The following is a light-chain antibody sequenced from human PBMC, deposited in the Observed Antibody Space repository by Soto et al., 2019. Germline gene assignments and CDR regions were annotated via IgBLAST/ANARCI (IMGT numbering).Light chain of an antibody. CDR1: SSNIGSNT. CDR2: SNN. Sequence: QAVVTQPPSASGTPGQRVTISCSGSSSNIGSNTVNWYQQLPGTAPKRLIYSNNQRPSGVPDRFSGSKFGTSASQAISGLLSEDEADYYCAAWDDSLNAWVFGGGTQLTVL. V-gene: IGLV1-44*01. J-gene: IGLJ3*02. CDR3: AAWDDSLNAWV.